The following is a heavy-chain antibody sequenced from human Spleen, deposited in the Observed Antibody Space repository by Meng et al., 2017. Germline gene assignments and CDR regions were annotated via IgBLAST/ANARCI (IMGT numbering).Heavy chain of an antibody. Sequence: GESLKISCAASGFTFSSYAMHWVRQAPGKGLEWVAVLWYDGSNKYYADSVKGRFTISRDNSKNTLYLQMNSLRAEDTAVYYCARAKSSGWYSGYYYGMDVWGQGTTVTVSS. CDR3: ARAKSSGWYSGYYYGMDV. CDR1: GFTFSSYA. CDR2: LWYDGSNK. J-gene: IGHJ6*02. V-gene: IGHV3-30*04. D-gene: IGHD6-19*01.